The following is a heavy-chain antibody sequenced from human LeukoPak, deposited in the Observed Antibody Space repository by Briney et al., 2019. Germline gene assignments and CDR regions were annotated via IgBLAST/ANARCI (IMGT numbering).Heavy chain of an antibody. Sequence: PGGSLRLSCAASGFTFSSYSMNWVRQAPGKGLEWVSYISSSSSTIYYADSVKGRFTISRDNAKNSLYLQMNGLRAEDTAVYYCARDPPLGAFDYWGQGTLVTVSS. CDR1: GFTFSSYS. V-gene: IGHV3-48*01. D-gene: IGHD3-10*01. CDR2: ISSSSSTI. CDR3: ARDPPLGAFDY. J-gene: IGHJ4*02.